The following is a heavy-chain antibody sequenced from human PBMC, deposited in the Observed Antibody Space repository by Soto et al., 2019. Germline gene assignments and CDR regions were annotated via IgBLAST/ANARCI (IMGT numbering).Heavy chain of an antibody. V-gene: IGHV5-51*01. CDR3: ARLPRDCTKTSCYYADH. CDR1: GYDFNTNW. CDR2: MYPGDSDT. Sequence: PGESLKISCRGSGYDFNTNWFGWVRQLPGRGLEWVGIMYPGDSDTRYKPSLQGHVTLSVDVTVSTAFLQWRSLETSDTGMYFCARLPRDCTKTSCYYADHWGQGTQVTVSS. J-gene: IGHJ4*02. D-gene: IGHD3-3*01.